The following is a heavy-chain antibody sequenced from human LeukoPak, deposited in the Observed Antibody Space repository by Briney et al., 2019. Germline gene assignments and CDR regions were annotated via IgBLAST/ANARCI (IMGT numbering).Heavy chain of an antibody. CDR2: IKQDGSEK. CDR1: GFTFSSYW. Sequence: GGSLRLSCAASGFTFSSYWMSWVRQAPGKGLEWVANIKQDGSEKYYVDSVKGRFTISRDNAKNLVYLQMNSLRAEDTAVYYCAKAGYSSGYFDYWGQGTLVTVSS. V-gene: IGHV3-7*01. D-gene: IGHD6-19*01. CDR3: AKAGYSSGYFDY. J-gene: IGHJ4*02.